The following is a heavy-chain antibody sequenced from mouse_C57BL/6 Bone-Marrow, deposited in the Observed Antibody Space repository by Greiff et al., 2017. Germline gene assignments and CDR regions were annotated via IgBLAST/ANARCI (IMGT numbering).Heavy chain of an antibody. D-gene: IGHD1-1*01. V-gene: IGHV8-8*01. Sequence: QVTLKESGPGILQPSQTLSLTCSFSGFSLSTFGLGVGWIRQPSGKGLEWLAHIWWDDDKYYKPALKSRLTISKDTSKNQVFLKIANVDTADTATYYCARGTYYYDSSRFDYWGQGTTLTVSS. CDR3: ARGTYYYDSSRFDY. CDR2: IWWDDDK. CDR1: GFSLSTFGLG. J-gene: IGHJ2*01.